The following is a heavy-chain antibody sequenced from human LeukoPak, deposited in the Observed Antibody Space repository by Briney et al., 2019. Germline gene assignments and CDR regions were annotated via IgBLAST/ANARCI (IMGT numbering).Heavy chain of an antibody. CDR2: IYSGGTT. CDR1: GFTVSTNY. Sequence: GGSLGLSCAASGFTVSTNYMNWVRQAPGKGLEWVSVIYSGGTTYYADSVKGRFTISRDNSKNTLYLQMNSLRAEDTAVYYCARLYCSGGNCYLFDYWGQGTLVTVSS. D-gene: IGHD2-15*01. CDR3: ARLYCSGGNCYLFDY. J-gene: IGHJ4*02. V-gene: IGHV3-53*01.